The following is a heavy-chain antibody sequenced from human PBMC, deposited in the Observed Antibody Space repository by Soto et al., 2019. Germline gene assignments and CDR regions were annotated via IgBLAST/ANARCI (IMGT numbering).Heavy chain of an antibody. CDR1: GYTFTSYG. Sequence: QVQLVQSGAEVKKPGASVKVSCKASGYTFTSYGISWVRQAPGQGLEWMGWISAYNGNTNYSPKLQGRVTMATDTSTSTAYMELRSLRSDDTAVYYCARDNWKPINYGMDVWGQGTTVTVSS. CDR2: ISAYNGNT. D-gene: IGHD1-20*01. V-gene: IGHV1-18*01. CDR3: ARDNWKPINYGMDV. J-gene: IGHJ6*02.